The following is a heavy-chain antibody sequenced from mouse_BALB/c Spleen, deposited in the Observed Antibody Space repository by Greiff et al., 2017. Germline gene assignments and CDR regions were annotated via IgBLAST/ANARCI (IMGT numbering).Heavy chain of an antibody. D-gene: IGHD6-1*01. CDR2: IWSGGST. J-gene: IGHJ4*01. CDR1: GFSLTSLG. Sequence: QVQLKQSGPGLVQPSQSLSIIWSVFGFSLTSLGVHWVCQSPGKGLEWLGVIWSGGSTDYNAAFISRLSISKDNSKSQVFFKMNSLQADDTAIYYCARSSDEGYAMDYWGQGTSVTVSS. V-gene: IGHV2-4-1*01. CDR3: ARSSDEGYAMDY.